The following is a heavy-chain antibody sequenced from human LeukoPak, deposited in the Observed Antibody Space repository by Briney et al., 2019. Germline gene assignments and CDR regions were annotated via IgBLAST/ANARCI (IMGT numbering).Heavy chain of an antibody. J-gene: IGHJ4*02. D-gene: IGHD4/OR15-4a*01. V-gene: IGHV3-23*01. CDR2: IRGSGGST. CDR1: GFTFDDFA. CDR3: ARRAGAYSHPYDY. Sequence: PGGSLRLSCAASGFTFDDFAMHWVRQAPGKGLEWVSAIRGSGGSTYYADSVKGRFTISRDNSKNTLYLQMNSLRAEDTAVYYCARRAGAYSHPYDYWGQGTLVTVSS.